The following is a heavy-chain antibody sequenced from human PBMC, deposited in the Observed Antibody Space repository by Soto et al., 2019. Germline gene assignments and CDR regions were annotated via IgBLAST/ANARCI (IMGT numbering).Heavy chain of an antibody. V-gene: IGHV1-8*01. D-gene: IGHD6-19*01. CDR1: GYTFTSYD. J-gene: IGHJ5*02. CDR2: MNPNSGNT. CDR3: ARGGCSFCLNNWFDP. Sequence: ASVKVSCKASGYTFTSYDINWVRQATGQGLEWMGWMNPNSGNTGYAQKFQGRVTITADESTSTAYMELSSLRSEDTAVYYCARGGCSFCLNNWFDPWGQGTLVTVSS.